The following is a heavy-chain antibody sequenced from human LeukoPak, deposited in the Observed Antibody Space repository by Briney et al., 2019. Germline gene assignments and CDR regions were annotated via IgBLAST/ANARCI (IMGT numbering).Heavy chain of an antibody. CDR3: AKARSSSWYGGPFDY. J-gene: IGHJ4*02. Sequence: GGSLRLSCAASGFTFSSYAMSWVRQAPGKGLEWVSAISGSGGSTYYADSVKGRFTISRDNSKNTLYLQMNSLRAEDMALYYCAKARSSSWYGGPFDYWGQGTLVTVSS. CDR2: ISGSGGST. D-gene: IGHD6-13*01. V-gene: IGHV3-23*01. CDR1: GFTFSSYA.